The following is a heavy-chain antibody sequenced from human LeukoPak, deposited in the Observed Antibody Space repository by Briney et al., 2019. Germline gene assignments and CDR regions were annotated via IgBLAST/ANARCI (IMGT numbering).Heavy chain of an antibody. J-gene: IGHJ5*02. CDR1: GYSISSGHY. D-gene: IGHD3-10*01. CDR2: MYHSGST. CDR3: ARGPRFGELLWHWFDP. Sequence: TSETLSLTCTVSGYSISSGHYWGWIRQPPGKGLEWIGSMYHSGSTYYNPPLKSRVTISEDTSKNQFSLKLRSVTAADTAVYYCARGPRFGELLWHWFDPWGQGTLVAVSS. V-gene: IGHV4-38-2*02.